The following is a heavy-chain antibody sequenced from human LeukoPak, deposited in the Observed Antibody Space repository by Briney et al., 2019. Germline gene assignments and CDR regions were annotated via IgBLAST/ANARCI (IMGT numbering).Heavy chain of an antibody. CDR2: INTDTRGT. D-gene: IGHD3-16*01. CDR1: GFTFTDYW. Sequence: GGSLRLSCAASGFTFTDYWMHRVRQAPGKGLVWVSIINTDTRGTHYADSVKGRFTISRDDAKNTLSLQMNSLRAEDTAVYYCARAGAYRFDYWGQGTLVTVSS. J-gene: IGHJ4*02. CDR3: ARAGAYRFDY. V-gene: IGHV3-74*01.